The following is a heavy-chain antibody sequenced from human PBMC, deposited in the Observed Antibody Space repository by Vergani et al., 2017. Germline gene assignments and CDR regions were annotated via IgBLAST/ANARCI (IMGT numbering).Heavy chain of an antibody. J-gene: IGHJ3*02. V-gene: IGHV4-34*01. CDR2: INHSGST. CDR1: GGSFSGYY. D-gene: IGHD6-13*01. CDR3: AREGLIAAAGTAAFDI. Sequence: QVQLQQWGAGLLKPSETLSLTCAVYGGSFSGYYWSWIRQPPGKGLEWIGEINHSGSTNYNPSLKSRVTISVDTSKNQFSLELSSVTAADTAVYYCAREGLIAAAGTAAFDIWGQGTMVTVSS.